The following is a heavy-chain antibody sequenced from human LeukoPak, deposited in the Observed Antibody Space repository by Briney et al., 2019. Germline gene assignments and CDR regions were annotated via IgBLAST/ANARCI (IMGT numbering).Heavy chain of an antibody. Sequence: GESLKISWKGSGYSFNSYWISWVRQMPGKGLEWMGRIDPSDSYTNYSPSFQGHVTISADKSISTAYLQWSSLKASDTAMYYCARLRTDYYDSSGYFDYWGQGTLVTVSS. J-gene: IGHJ4*02. D-gene: IGHD3-22*01. CDR2: IDPSDSYT. V-gene: IGHV5-10-1*01. CDR3: ARLRTDYYDSSGYFDY. CDR1: GYSFNSYW.